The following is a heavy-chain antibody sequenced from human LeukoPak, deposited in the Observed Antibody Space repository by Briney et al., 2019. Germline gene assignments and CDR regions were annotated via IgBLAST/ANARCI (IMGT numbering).Heavy chain of an antibody. V-gene: IGHV3-48*03. CDR2: IGSSGSTI. CDR3: ARDLKAIVVVPAAARGVYYYYGMDV. Sequence: GGSLRLSCAASGFTFSSYEMNWVRQAPGKGLEWVSYIGSSGSTIYYADSVKGRFTISRDNAKNSLYLQMNSLRAEDTAVYYCARDLKAIVVVPAAARGVYYYYGMDVWGKGTTVTVSS. J-gene: IGHJ6*04. CDR1: GFTFSSYE. D-gene: IGHD2-2*01.